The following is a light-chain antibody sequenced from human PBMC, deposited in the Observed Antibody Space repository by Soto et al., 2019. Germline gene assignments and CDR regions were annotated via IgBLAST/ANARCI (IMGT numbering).Light chain of an antibody. CDR2: GAS. Sequence: EIVLTQSPGTLSLSPGERATLSCRASQSVSSNNLAWYQQRPGQAPRVVIYGASTRATGIPERFSGSGSETDFTLTISRLEPEDFAVYYCQQYGRSPFTFGHGTKVDIK. V-gene: IGKV3-20*01. CDR3: QQYGRSPFT. CDR1: QSVSSNN. J-gene: IGKJ3*01.